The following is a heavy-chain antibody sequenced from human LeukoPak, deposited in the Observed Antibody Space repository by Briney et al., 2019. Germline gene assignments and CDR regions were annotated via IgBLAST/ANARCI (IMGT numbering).Heavy chain of an antibody. D-gene: IGHD5-12*01. V-gene: IGHV3-7*01. J-gene: IGHJ4*02. CDR1: GFTFSSYW. Sequence: GGSLRLSCAASGFTFSSYWMSWVRQAPGKGLEWVANIKQDGSEKYYVDSVKGRFTISRDNAKNSLYLQMNSLRAEDTAVHYCATEGWLRLDTSFDYWGQGTLVTVSS. CDR3: ATEGWLRLDTSFDY. CDR2: IKQDGSEK.